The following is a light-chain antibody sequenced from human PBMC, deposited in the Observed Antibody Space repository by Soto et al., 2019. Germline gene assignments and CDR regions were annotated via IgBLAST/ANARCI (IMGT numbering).Light chain of an antibody. J-gene: IGKJ1*01. CDR1: QSIRNY. Sequence: DIQMTQSPSSLSASVGDRVTITCRASQSIRNYLNWYQQKPGKAPNLLIYAASSLQSGVPSRFSGRGSGTDFTLTINSLQPEDFATYYCQQHYISPWTFGQGTKVEIK. V-gene: IGKV1-39*01. CDR3: QQHYISPWT. CDR2: AAS.